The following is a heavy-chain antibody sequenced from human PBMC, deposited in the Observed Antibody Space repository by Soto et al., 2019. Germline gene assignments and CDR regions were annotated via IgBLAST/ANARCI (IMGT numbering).Heavy chain of an antibody. V-gene: IGHV3-30-3*01. CDR2: ISYDGSNK. J-gene: IGHJ6*02. CDR3: ARGDDILTGSYYYYYGMDV. CDR1: GFTFSSYA. Sequence: SLRLSCAASGFTFSSYAMHWVRQAPGKGLEWVAVISYDGSNKYYADSVKGRFTISRDNSKNTLYLQMNSLRAEDTAVYYCARGDDILTGSYYYYYGMDVWGQGTTVTVSS. D-gene: IGHD3-9*01.